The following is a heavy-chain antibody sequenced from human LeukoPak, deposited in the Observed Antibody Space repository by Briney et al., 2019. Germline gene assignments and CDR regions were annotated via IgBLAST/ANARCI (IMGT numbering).Heavy chain of an antibody. Sequence: KPSETLSLTCTVSGGSISSYYWSWIRQPPGKGLEWIGYIYYSGSTNYNSSLKSRVTISVDTSKNQFSLKLSSVTAADTAVYYCARAGGYSSSNWFDPWGQGTLVTVSS. CDR3: ARAGGYSSSNWFDP. V-gene: IGHV4-59*01. D-gene: IGHD6-13*01. CDR1: GGSISSYY. CDR2: IYYSGST. J-gene: IGHJ5*02.